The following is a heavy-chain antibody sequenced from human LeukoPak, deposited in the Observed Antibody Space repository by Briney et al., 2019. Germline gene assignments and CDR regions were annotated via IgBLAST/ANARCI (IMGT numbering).Heavy chain of an antibody. CDR2: IYSSGST. D-gene: IGHD1-26*01. CDR3: AGEYRRRDWFDP. J-gene: IGHJ5*02. Sequence: SETLSLTCTVSGGSISSYYWSWIRQPAGKGLEWIGRIYSSGSTNYNPSLKSRATMSVDTSKNQFSLKLSSVTAADTAVYYCAGEYRRRDWFDPWGQGTLVTVSS. V-gene: IGHV4-4*07. CDR1: GGSISSYY.